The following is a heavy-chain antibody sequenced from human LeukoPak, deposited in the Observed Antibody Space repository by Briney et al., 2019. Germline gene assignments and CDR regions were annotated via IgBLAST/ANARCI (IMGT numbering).Heavy chain of an antibody. J-gene: IGHJ4*02. CDR2: ISAYNGNT. Sequence: GASVKVSCKASGYTFTSYGISWVRQAPGQGLEWMGWISAYNGNTNYAQKLQGRVTMTTDTSTSTAYMELRSLRSDDTAVYYCARDLRWEPRWYFDYWGQGTLVTVSS. CDR3: ARDLRWEPRWYFDY. D-gene: IGHD1-26*01. CDR1: GYTFTSYG. V-gene: IGHV1-18*01.